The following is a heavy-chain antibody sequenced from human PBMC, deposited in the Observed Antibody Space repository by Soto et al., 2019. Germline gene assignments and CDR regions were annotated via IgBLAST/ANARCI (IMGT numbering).Heavy chain of an antibody. D-gene: IGHD3-22*01. CDR1: GLASIVSG. CDR2: ITGSSDRI. V-gene: IGHV3-48*02. J-gene: IGHJ4*02. Sequence: EVQLVESGGGWVQPGGSLGLSCAAPGLASIVSGMNWFRQAPGKGLDWVSYITGSSDRILFADSVKGRFTVSRDNAKNSLYLQMNSLRDEDTGIYYCTTSNGHMNHWGQGTLVSVSS. CDR3: TTSNGHMNH.